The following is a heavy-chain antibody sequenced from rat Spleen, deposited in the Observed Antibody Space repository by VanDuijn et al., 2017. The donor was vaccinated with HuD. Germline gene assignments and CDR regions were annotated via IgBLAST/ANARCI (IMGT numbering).Heavy chain of an antibody. CDR3: ISDARYSSSFVY. D-gene: IGHD1-2*01. CDR2: MWYDGDT. CDR1: GLSLTTHS. V-gene: IGHV2-63*01. Sequence: QVQLKESGPGLVQPSETLSLTCTVSGLSLTTHSVSWIRQPSGKGPEWMGKMWYDGDTVYNSALKSRLTISRDTSKNQVFLKMNILQTDDTGTYYCISDARYSSSFVYWGHGTLVTVSS. J-gene: IGHJ3*01.